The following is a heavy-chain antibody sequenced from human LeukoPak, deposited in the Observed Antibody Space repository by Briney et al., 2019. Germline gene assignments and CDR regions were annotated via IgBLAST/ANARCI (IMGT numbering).Heavy chain of an antibody. CDR3: ARETMTTVTEYFDY. CDR1: GFTFSNYG. D-gene: IGHD4-17*01. CDR2: ISYDGSNK. Sequence: GGSLRLPCTASGFTFSNYGMHWVRQAPGKGLEWVAVISYDGSNKYYADSVKGRFTISRDNSKNTLYLQMNSLRAEDTAVYYCARETMTTVTEYFDYWGQGTLVTVSS. J-gene: IGHJ4*02. V-gene: IGHV3-30*19.